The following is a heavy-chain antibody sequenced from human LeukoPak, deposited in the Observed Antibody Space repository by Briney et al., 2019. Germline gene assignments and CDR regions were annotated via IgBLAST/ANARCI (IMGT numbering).Heavy chain of an antibody. D-gene: IGHD1-26*01. Sequence: GGSLRLSCETSGFTFSSYGMHWVRQAPGKGLQWVAVISFDGTNTVYLDSVKGRFTVSRDNSKNTLYLQMNSLTSEDTATYYCAKEKGWELLRSYIDFWGQGTLVTVYS. CDR2: ISFDGTNT. V-gene: IGHV3-30*18. J-gene: IGHJ4*02. CDR1: GFTFSSYG. CDR3: AKEKGWELLRSYIDF.